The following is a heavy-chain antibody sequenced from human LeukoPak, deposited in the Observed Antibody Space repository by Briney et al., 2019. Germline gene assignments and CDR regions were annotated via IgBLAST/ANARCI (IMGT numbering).Heavy chain of an antibody. CDR3: ARDRLNYYDSSGYYPNWFDP. Sequence: PGGSLRLSCAASGFTFSSYAMHWVRQAPGKGLEYVSAISSNGGSTYYANSVKGRFTISRDNSKNTLYLQMGSLRAEDMAVYYCARDRLNYYDSSGYYPNWFDPWGQGTLVTVSS. CDR1: GFTFSSYA. V-gene: IGHV3-64*01. J-gene: IGHJ5*02. CDR2: ISSNGGST. D-gene: IGHD3-22*01.